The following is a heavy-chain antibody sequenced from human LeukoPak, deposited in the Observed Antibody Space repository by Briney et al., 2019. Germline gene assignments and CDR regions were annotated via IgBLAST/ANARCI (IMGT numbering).Heavy chain of an antibody. CDR3: ARDPLRVLMVYATHNWFDP. V-gene: IGHV1-2*02. CDR2: INPNSGGT. D-gene: IGHD2-8*01. CDR1: GYTFTSYD. J-gene: IGHJ5*02. Sequence: GASVKVSCKASGYTFTSYDINWVRQAPGQGLEWMGWINPNSGGTNYAQKFQGRVTMTRDTSISTAYMELSRLRSDDTAVYYCARDPLRVLMVYATHNWFDPWGQGTLVTVSS.